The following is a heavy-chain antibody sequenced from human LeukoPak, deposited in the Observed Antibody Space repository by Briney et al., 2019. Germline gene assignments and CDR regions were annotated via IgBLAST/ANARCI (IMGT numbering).Heavy chain of an antibody. CDR1: GGSISSGDYY. D-gene: IGHD3-16*02. CDR2: IYYSGST. V-gene: IGHV4-30-4*01. Sequence: SETLSLTCTVSGGSISSGDYYWSWIRQPPGKGLEWIGYIYYSGSTYYNPSLKSRVTISVDTSKNQFSLKLSSVTAADTAVYYCARGCVRGSYRYFDYWGQGTLVTVSS. CDR3: ARGCVRGSYRYFDY. J-gene: IGHJ4*02.